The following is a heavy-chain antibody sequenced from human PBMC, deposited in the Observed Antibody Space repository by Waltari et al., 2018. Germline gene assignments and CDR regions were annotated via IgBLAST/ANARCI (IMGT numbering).Heavy chain of an antibody. Sequence: EVHLVESGGGLVKPGGSLRLSCAASGFFFSDYSLNWVRQAPGKGLEWVSQIGSNNYKFYADSVKGRFSISRDNAAKSLFLQMNSLRVEDTAIYFCARVDARGVPHPFDSWGQGTLVTVSS. CDR2: IGSNNYK. CDR1: GFFFSDYS. V-gene: IGHV3-21*01. CDR3: ARVDARGVPHPFDS. J-gene: IGHJ4*02. D-gene: IGHD3-10*01.